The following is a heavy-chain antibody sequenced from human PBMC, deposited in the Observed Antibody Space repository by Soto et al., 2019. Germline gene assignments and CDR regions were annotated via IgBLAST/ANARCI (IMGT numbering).Heavy chain of an antibody. D-gene: IGHD2-2*01. CDR1: DFTFSIYA. CDR3: AKDLYGGSTIYGMDV. V-gene: IGHV3-23*01. Sequence: PRGSLRLSCASSDFTFSIYAMTWVRQAPGKGLEWVSGISGSGGSTYYADSVKGRFTISRDNSKNTLYLQMNSLRAEDTAVYYCAKDLYGGSTIYGMDVWGQGTTVTVSS. CDR2: ISGSGGST. J-gene: IGHJ6*02.